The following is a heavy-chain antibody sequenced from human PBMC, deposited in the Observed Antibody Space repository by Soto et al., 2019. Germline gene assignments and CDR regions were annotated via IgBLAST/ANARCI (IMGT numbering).Heavy chain of an antibody. J-gene: IGHJ5*02. Sequence: SETLSLTCTVSGGSISRSTYYWGWIRQPPGKGLEWIGSIYYSGFTYYSPSLKSRVTTSADTSKNQLSLKLSSVTAADTAVYYCARHVGGYCSEGSCYPGWFDPWGQGTLVTVYS. V-gene: IGHV4-39*01. CDR3: ARHVGGYCSEGSCYPGWFDP. D-gene: IGHD2-15*01. CDR2: IYYSGFT. CDR1: GGSISRSTYY.